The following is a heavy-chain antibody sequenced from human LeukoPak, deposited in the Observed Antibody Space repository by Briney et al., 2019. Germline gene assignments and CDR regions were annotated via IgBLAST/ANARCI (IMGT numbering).Heavy chain of an antibody. V-gene: IGHV1-2*06. CDR2: INPNSGGT. CDR1: GYTFTGYY. Sequence: ASVKVSCKASGYTFTGYYMHWVRQAPGQGLDWMGRINPNSGGTNYAQKFQGRVTKTRDTSISTAYMELSRLRYDDTAVYYCARDKYYDYVWGSYRPDYWGQGTLVTVSS. J-gene: IGHJ4*02. CDR3: ARDKYYDYVWGSYRPDY. D-gene: IGHD3-16*02.